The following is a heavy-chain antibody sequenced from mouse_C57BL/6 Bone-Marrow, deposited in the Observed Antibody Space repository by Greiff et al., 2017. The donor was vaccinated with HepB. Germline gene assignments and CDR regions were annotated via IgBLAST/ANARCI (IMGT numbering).Heavy chain of an antibody. CDR2: IRNKANGYTT. D-gene: IGHD3-2*02. Sequence: EVQVVESGGGLVQPGGSLSLSCAASGFTFTDYYMSWVRQPPGKALEWLGFIRNKANGYTTEYSASVKGRFTISRDNSQSILYLQMNALRAEDSATYYCARIQGAYYAMDYWGQGTSVTVSS. J-gene: IGHJ4*01. V-gene: IGHV7-3*01. CDR1: GFTFTDYY. CDR3: ARIQGAYYAMDY.